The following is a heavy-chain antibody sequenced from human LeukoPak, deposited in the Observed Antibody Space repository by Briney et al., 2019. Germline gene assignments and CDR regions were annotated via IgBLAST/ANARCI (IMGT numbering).Heavy chain of an antibody. V-gene: IGHV3-23*01. Sequence: PGRSLRLSCAASGFTFSNYAMTWVRLAPGKGLEWVSGISASGGPTYYADSVKGRFTISRDNSKNTLYLQMKSLRAEDTALYYCAKDRPPRYDLGISFDIWGHGTLVTVSS. CDR2: ISASGGPT. J-gene: IGHJ3*02. CDR3: AKDRPPRYDLGISFDI. D-gene: IGHD3-3*01. CDR1: GFTFSNYA.